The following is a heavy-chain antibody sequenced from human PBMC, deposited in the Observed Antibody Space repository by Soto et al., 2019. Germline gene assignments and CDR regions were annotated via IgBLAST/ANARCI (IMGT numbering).Heavy chain of an antibody. CDR1: GGSIRSGGYY. CDR3: ARDRLMATAGTARHYFGLDV. CDR2: IYYSGNT. D-gene: IGHD5-18*01. Sequence: SETLSLTCTVSGGSIRSGGYYWSWVRQNPRKGLEWIGNIYYSGNTYYNPSLKSRLTISVDTSKNQFSLNLSSVTAADTAVYYCARDRLMATAGTARHYFGLDVWGQGATVTVSS. V-gene: IGHV4-31*03. J-gene: IGHJ6*02.